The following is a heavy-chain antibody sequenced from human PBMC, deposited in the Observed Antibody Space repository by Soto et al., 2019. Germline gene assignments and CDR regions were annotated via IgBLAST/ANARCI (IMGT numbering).Heavy chain of an antibody. V-gene: IGHV3-30-3*01. J-gene: IGHJ4*02. Sequence: LRLSCAASGFTFSSYAMHWVRQAPGKGLEWVAVISYDGSNKYYADSVKGRFTISRDNSKSTLYLQMNSLRAEDTAVYYCARGPSSLTRFDYWGQGTLVTVSS. CDR3: ARGPSSLTRFDY. CDR2: ISYDGSNK. D-gene: IGHD2-2*01. CDR1: GFTFSSYA.